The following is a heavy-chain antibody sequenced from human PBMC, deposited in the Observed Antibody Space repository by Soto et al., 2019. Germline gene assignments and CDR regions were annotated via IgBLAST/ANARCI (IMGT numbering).Heavy chain of an antibody. CDR3: ARDYPTWSGVVVWFDP. J-gene: IGHJ5*02. CDR2: INAGNGNT. Sequence: ASVKASCKASGYTFPSYAMHWLRQAPGQRLEWMGWINAGNGNTKYSQKFQGRVTITRDTSASTAYMELSSLRSEDTAVYYCARDYPTWSGVVVWFDPWGQGTLVTVSS. D-gene: IGHD3-3*01. V-gene: IGHV1-3*01. CDR1: GYTFPSYA.